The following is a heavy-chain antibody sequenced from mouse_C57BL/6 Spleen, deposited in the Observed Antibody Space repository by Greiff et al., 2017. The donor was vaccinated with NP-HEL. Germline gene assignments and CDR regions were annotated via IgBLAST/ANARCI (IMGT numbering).Heavy chain of an antibody. Sequence: EVMLVESGGGLVKPGGSLKLSCAASRFTFSDYGMHWVRQAPEKGLAWVAYISSGSSTIYYADTVKGRFTISRDNAKNTLFLQMTSLRSEDTAMYYCARNWVYYFDYWGQGTTLTVSS. CDR1: RFTFSDYG. V-gene: IGHV5-17*01. D-gene: IGHD4-1*01. CDR2: ISSGSSTI. J-gene: IGHJ2*01. CDR3: ARNWVYYFDY.